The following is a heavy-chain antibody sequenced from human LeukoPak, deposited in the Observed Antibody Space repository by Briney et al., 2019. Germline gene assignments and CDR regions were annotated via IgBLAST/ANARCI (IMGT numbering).Heavy chain of an antibody. CDR1: GGSISSDY. Sequence: SETLSLTCTVSGGSISSDYWSWIRQSPGKGLEWIGYIYYSGTTSYNPSLKSRVTISLDTSKNQFSLKLSSVTAADTAVYYCARHQYSYGDRFDYWGQGTLVTVSS. D-gene: IGHD5-18*01. V-gene: IGHV4-59*08. J-gene: IGHJ4*02. CDR2: IYYSGTT. CDR3: ARHQYSYGDRFDY.